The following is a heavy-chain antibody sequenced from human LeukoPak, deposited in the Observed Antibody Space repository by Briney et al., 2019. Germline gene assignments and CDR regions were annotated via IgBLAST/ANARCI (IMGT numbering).Heavy chain of an antibody. CDR1: GYTFTGYY. CDR2: INPNSGAT. D-gene: IGHD6-6*01. CDR3: ARDVGEYSSSSGDY. J-gene: IGHJ4*02. Sequence: ASVKVSCKASGYTFTGYYMHWVRQAPGQGLEWMGWINPNSGATNYAQKFRGRVTMTRDTSITTVYMELSRLTFDDTAVYFCARDVGEYSSSSGDYWGQGTLVTVSS. V-gene: IGHV1-2*02.